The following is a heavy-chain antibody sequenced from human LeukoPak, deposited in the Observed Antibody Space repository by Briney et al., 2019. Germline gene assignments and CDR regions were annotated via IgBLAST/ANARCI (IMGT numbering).Heavy chain of an antibody. D-gene: IGHD1-26*01. CDR3: ARPVGAALGWFDP. CDR2: INPSGGST. J-gene: IGHJ5*02. CDR1: GYTFTSYY. V-gene: IGHV1-46*01. Sequence: GASVKVSCKASGYTFTSYYMHWVRQAPGQGLEWMGIINPSGGSTSYAQKFQGRVTMTRDTSISTAYMELSRLRSDDTAVYYCARPVGAALGWFDPWGRGTLVTVSS.